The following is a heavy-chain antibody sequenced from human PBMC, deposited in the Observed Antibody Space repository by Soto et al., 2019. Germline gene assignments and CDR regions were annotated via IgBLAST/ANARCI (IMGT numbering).Heavy chain of an antibody. CDR1: GFTFSSYG. Sequence: PGGSLKLSCAASGFTFSSYGMHWVRQAPGKGLEWVAVISYDGSNKYYADSVKGRFTISRDNSKNTLYLQMNSLRAEDTAVYYCATPPPSEPPQHWGQGTLVTVSS. V-gene: IGHV3-30*03. CDR2: ISYDGSNK. J-gene: IGHJ1*01. CDR3: ATPPPSEPPQH.